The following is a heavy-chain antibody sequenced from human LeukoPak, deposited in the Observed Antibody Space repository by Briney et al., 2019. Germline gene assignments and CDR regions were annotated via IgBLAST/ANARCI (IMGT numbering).Heavy chain of an antibody. Sequence: GGSLRLSCAASGFTFDDYAMHWVRQAPGKGLEWVSGISWNSGSIGYADSVKGRFTISRDNAKNSLYLQMNSLRAEDTAVYYCARDSIVDTAMEDAFDIWGQGTMVTVSS. CDR3: ARDSIVDTAMEDAFDI. V-gene: IGHV3-9*01. J-gene: IGHJ3*02. CDR1: GFTFDDYA. CDR2: ISWNSGSI. D-gene: IGHD5-18*01.